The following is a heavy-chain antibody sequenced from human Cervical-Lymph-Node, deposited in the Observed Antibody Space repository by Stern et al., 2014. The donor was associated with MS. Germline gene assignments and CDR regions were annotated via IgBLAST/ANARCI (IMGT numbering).Heavy chain of an antibody. CDR1: GYTFTDYY. Sequence: VQLVQSGAEVKKPGASVKVSCQASGYTFTDYYMHWVRQAPGQGLEWMGWITPNSGGTNYAQKFQGWVTMTRDTSLSTAYMDLTRLRSDDTAVYYCARGGRSSGWSPPDAFDIWGQGTMVTVSS. J-gene: IGHJ3*02. V-gene: IGHV1-2*04. CDR3: ARGGRSSGWSPPDAFDI. CDR2: ITPNSGGT. D-gene: IGHD6-19*01.